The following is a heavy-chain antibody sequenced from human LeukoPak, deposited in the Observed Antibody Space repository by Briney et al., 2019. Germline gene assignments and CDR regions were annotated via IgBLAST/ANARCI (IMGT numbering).Heavy chain of an antibody. V-gene: IGHV3-7*01. CDR2: IKNVGSEE. J-gene: IGHJ4*02. CDR3: ARAIRGSAVDTGDR. D-gene: IGHD3-10*01. CDR1: GFTFSSYW. Sequence: PGGSLRLSCAASGFTFSSYWMRWVRQAPGKGLEGVANIKNVGSEEYYVDSVKGRFTISRDNAKNSLFLQMNSLTVEDTAVYYCARAIRGSAVDTGDRWGQGTLVTVSS.